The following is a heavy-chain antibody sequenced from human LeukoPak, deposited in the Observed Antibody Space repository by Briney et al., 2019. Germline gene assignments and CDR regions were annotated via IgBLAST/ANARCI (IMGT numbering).Heavy chain of an antibody. V-gene: IGHV3-23*01. CDR1: GFTFSSYA. D-gene: IGHD1-7*01. Sequence: GGSLRLSCAAFGFTFSSYAMSWVRRAPGKGLEWVSGISGSGGSAYYVDSVKGRFTISRDNSRNTLYLQMNSLRAEDTAVYFCAKGYNWNYLGNWFDPWGQGTLVTVSS. CDR2: ISGSGGSA. CDR3: AKGYNWNYLGNWFDP. J-gene: IGHJ5*02.